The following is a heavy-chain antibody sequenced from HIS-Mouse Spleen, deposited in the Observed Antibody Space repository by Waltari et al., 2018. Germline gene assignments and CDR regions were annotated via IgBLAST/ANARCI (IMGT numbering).Heavy chain of an antibody. J-gene: IGHJ3*02. CDR1: GYTFTSYD. V-gene: IGHV1-8*01. D-gene: IGHD1-26*01. Sequence: QVQLVQSGAEVKKPGASVKVSCKASGYTFTSYDTNWVRQATGQGLEWMGWMNPNSGNTGYAQKFQGRVTMTRNTSISTAYRELSSLRSEDTAVYYCARGPRYSGSSYAFDIWGQGTMVTVSS. CDR2: MNPNSGNT. CDR3: ARGPRYSGSSYAFDI.